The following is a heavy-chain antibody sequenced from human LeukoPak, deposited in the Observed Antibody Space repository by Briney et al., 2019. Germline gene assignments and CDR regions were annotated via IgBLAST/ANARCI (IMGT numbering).Heavy chain of an antibody. D-gene: IGHD3-10*01. CDR2: ISPNGGDT. J-gene: IGHJ6*03. V-gene: IGHV1-46*01. CDR3: ARGLRRSGTYYYYMDV. Sequence: ASVKVSCKASGYTFTSYHMHWVRQAPGQGLEWMGIISPNGGDTNYAQKFQGRVAVTRDMSTSTVYMELSSLRSEDTAVYYCARGLRRSGTYYYYMDVWGKGTTVTISS. CDR1: GYTFTSYH.